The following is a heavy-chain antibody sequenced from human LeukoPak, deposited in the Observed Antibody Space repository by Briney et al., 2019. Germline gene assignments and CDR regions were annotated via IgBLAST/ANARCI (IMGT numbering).Heavy chain of an antibody. CDR2: MNPNSGNT. Sequence: GASVKVSCKASGYTFTSYDINWVRQATGQGLEWMGWMNPNSGNTGYAQKFQGRATMTRNTSISTAYMELSSLRSEDTAVYYCASSPPMITFGGVIDNDAFDIWGQGTMVTVSS. CDR3: ASSPPMITFGGVIDNDAFDI. CDR1: GYTFTSYD. J-gene: IGHJ3*02. V-gene: IGHV1-8*02. D-gene: IGHD3-16*02.